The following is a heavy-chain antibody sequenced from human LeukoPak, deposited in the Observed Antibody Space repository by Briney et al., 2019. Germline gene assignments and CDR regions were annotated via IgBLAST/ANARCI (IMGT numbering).Heavy chain of an antibody. J-gene: IGHJ4*02. CDR3: AREGMVRGAHCDY. Sequence: GGSLRLSCAASGFTFSDSYMSWIRQAPGKGLEWISYISTRTDTTYADSVKGRFTISRDNARNSLYLQMNSLRAEDTAVYYCAREGMVRGAHCDYWGQGTLVTVSS. CDR1: GFTFSDSY. V-gene: IGHV3-11*06. D-gene: IGHD3-10*01. CDR2: ISTRTDT.